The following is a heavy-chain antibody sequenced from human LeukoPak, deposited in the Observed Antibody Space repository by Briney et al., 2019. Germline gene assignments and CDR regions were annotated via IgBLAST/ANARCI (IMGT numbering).Heavy chain of an antibody. CDR1: GYTFTGYY. Sequence: GASVKVSCKASGYTFTGYYMHWVRQAPGQGLEWMGWINPNSGGTNYAQKFQGRVTMTRDTSISTAYMELSGLRSDDTAVYYCARDREKSTVVTHLDYWGQGTLVTVSS. V-gene: IGHV1-2*02. CDR2: INPNSGGT. CDR3: ARDREKSTVVTHLDY. J-gene: IGHJ4*02. D-gene: IGHD4-23*01.